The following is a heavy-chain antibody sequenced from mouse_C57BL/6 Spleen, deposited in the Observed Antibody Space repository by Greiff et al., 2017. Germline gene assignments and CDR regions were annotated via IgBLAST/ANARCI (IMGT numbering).Heavy chain of an antibody. CDR3: ARVDYYGSSYPFAY. CDR1: GYTFTSYW. D-gene: IGHD1-1*01. Sequence: QVQLQQPGAELVKPGASVKLSCKASGYTFTSYWMQWVKQRPGQGLEWIGEIDPSDSYTNYNQKFKGKATLTVDTSSSTAYMQLSSLTSEDSAGYYCARVDYYGSSYPFAYWGQGTLVTVSA. J-gene: IGHJ3*01. CDR2: IDPSDSYT. V-gene: IGHV1-50*01.